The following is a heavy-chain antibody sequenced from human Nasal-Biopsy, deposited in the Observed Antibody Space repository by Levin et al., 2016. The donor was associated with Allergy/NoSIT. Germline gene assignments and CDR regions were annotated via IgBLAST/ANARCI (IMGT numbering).Heavy chain of an antibody. CDR3: ARGVPKWGGRGFDY. D-gene: IGHD7-27*01. J-gene: IGHJ4*02. Sequence: GESLKISCAAYDFTFTSYALHWVRQPPGKGPEWVAAISYGGGAPSYSDSVKGRFTISKDDSKKMLYLQMSRLTPGDTALYYCARGVPKWGGRGFDYWGQGTLVTVSS. CDR1: DFTFTSYA. CDR2: ISYGGGAP. V-gene: IGHV3-30*04.